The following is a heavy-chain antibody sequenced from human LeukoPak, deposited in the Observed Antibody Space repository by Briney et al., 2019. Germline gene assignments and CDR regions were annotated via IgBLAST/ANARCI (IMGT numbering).Heavy chain of an antibody. CDR2: INPSGGST. Sequence: ASVKVSCKASGYTFTGYYMHWVRQAPGQGLEWMGIINPSGGSTSYAQKFQGRVTMTRDTSTSTVYMELSSLRSEDTAVYYCARDRDPNIVVVPAAMTQDYWGQGTLVTVSS. V-gene: IGHV1-46*01. CDR1: GYTFTGYY. D-gene: IGHD2-2*01. CDR3: ARDRDPNIVVVPAAMTQDY. J-gene: IGHJ4*02.